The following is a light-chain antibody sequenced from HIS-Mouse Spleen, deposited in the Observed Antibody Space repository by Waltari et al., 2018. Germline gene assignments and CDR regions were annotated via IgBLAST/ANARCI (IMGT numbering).Light chain of an antibody. CDR1: NIGSKS. V-gene: IGLV3-21*03. CDR3: QLWDSSSDHVV. J-gene: IGLJ2*01. Sequence: SYVLTQPPSVSVAPGKTARITCGGNNIGSKSVHWCQQKPGQAPVLVVYDDSDRPSGSPERFSGSNSGNTATLTISRVEAGDEADYYCQLWDSSSDHVVFGGGTKLTVL. CDR2: DDS.